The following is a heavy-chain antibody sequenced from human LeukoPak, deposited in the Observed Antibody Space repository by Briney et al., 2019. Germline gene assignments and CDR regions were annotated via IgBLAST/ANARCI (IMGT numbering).Heavy chain of an antibody. Sequence: SETLSLTCTVSGGSMNQYYWSWIRQPAGKGLEWIGRIYSTGTTYYKPSLKSRVTMSVDTSHNQFFLKLNSVTAADTAVYYCARGRYFDYWGQGTLVTVSS. CDR1: GGSMNQYY. CDR3: ARGRYFDY. J-gene: IGHJ4*02. V-gene: IGHV4-4*07. CDR2: IYSTGTT.